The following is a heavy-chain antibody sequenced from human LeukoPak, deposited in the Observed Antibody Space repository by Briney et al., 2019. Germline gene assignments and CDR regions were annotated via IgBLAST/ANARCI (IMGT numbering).Heavy chain of an antibody. CDR3: ARLYNWNYFNY. CDR1: GGSFSGYY. J-gene: IGHJ4*02. V-gene: IGHV4-34*01. CDR2: INHSGST. D-gene: IGHD1-20*01. Sequence: SETLSLTCAVYGGSFSGYYWSWIRQPPGKGLEWIGEINHSGSTNYNPSLKSRVTISVDTSKNRFSLKLSPVTAADTAVYYCARLYNWNYFNYWGQGTLVTVSS.